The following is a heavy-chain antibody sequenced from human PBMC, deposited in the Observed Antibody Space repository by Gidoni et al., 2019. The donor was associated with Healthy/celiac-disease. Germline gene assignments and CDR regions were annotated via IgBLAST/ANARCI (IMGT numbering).Heavy chain of an antibody. Sequence: EVQLVESGGGLVQPGGSLRLSCAASGFTFSSYWMSWVRQAPGKGLEWVANIKQDGSEKYDVDSVKGRFTISRDNAKNSLYLQMNSRRAEDTAVYYCARVAVAGGDAFDIWGQGTMVTVSS. CDR3: ARVAVAGGDAFDI. CDR2: IKQDGSEK. V-gene: IGHV3-7*03. CDR1: GFTFSSYW. J-gene: IGHJ3*02. D-gene: IGHD6-19*01.